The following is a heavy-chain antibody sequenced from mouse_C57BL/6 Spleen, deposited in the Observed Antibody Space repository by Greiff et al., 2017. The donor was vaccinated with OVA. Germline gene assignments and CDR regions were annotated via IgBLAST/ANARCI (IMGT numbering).Heavy chain of an antibody. CDR2: INPGSGGT. CDR1: GYAFTNYL. V-gene: IGHV1-54*01. D-gene: IGHD3-2*02. J-gene: IGHJ3*01. Sequence: QVQLQQSGAELVRPGTSVKVSCKASGYAFTNYLIEWVKQRPGQGLEWIGVINPGSGGTNYNEKFKGKATLTADKSSSTAYMQLSSLTSEDSAVYFCARRGSSGPFAYWGQGTLVTVSA. CDR3: ARRGSSGPFAY.